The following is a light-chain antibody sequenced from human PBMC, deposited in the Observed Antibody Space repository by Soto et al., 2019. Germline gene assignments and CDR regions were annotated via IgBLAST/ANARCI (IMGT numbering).Light chain of an antibody. CDR3: QQYGSSPRT. J-gene: IGKJ5*01. CDR1: QNVSSSY. CDR2: GAS. Sequence: EIVLTQSPGTLSLSPGERATLSCRASQNVSSSYLAWYQQKPGQAPRLLIYGASSRATGIPDRFSGSGSGTDFTLTISRLEPEDFAVYYCQQYGSSPRTFGQGTRLDIK. V-gene: IGKV3-20*01.